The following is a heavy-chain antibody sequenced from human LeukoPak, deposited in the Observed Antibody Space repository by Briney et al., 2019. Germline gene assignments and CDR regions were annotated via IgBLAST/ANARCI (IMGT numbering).Heavy chain of an antibody. V-gene: IGHV4-59*08. D-gene: IGHD3-16*01. J-gene: IGHJ4*02. CDR1: GGSISSYS. CDR3: ARTRLAEYYFDY. Sequence: KTSETLSLTCTVSGGSISSYSWSWIRRPPGKGLEWIGYIYYTGSTNHNPSLKSRVTISVDTSKNQFSLKMSSVTAADTAIYYCARTRLAEYYFDYWGQGTLVTVSS. CDR2: IYYTGST.